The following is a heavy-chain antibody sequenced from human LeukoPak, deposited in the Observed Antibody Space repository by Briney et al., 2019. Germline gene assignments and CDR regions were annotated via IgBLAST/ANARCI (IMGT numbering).Heavy chain of an antibody. V-gene: IGHV3-21*06. CDR2: ISHDSKYI. CDR3: AGARGSLDGLDI. J-gene: IGHJ3*02. D-gene: IGHD3-10*01. CDR1: GFTFSDYS. Sequence: GGSLRLSCAASGFTFSDYSINWVRQAPGKGLEWVSSISHDSKYIFYIDSVRGRFIISRDNAKNSLFLQMNSLRVEDTALYYCAGARGSLDGLDIWGQGTAVTVSS.